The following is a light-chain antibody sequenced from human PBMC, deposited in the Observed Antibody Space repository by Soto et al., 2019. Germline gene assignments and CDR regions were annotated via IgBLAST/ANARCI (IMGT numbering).Light chain of an antibody. Sequence: QSALTQPRSVSGSPGQSVTISCTGTSSNVGGYYYVSWYQQHPGKAPKVIIYDVSERPSGVPDRFSGSKSGNTASLTISGLHAEDEDDYYCCSYAGSPRYVFGTGTKVTVL. V-gene: IGLV2-11*01. CDR1: SSNVGGYYY. CDR3: CSYAGSPRYV. J-gene: IGLJ1*01. CDR2: DVS.